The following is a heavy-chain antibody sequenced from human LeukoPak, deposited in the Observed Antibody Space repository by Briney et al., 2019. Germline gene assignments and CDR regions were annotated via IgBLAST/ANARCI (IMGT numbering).Heavy chain of an antibody. CDR3: ARDDYYDILTGYYGSAYMDV. J-gene: IGHJ6*03. CDR1: GYTFTSYG. CDR2: ISAYNGNT. D-gene: IGHD3-9*01. Sequence: ASVKVSCTASGYTFTSYGISWVRQAPGQGLELMGWISAYNGNTNYEQELQGRGTMTTDPSTSTAYIELRRLRSDDTAVDYCARDDYYDILTGYYGSAYMDVWGKGTTVTISS. V-gene: IGHV1-18*01.